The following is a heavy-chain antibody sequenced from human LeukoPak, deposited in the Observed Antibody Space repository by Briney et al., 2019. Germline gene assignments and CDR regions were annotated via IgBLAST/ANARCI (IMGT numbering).Heavy chain of an antibody. V-gene: IGHV3-7*01. D-gene: IGHD1/OR15-1a*01. CDR3: ARDGTAPGLYFDL. Sequence: PGGSLRLSCAASGFTFSSYWMSWVRQAPGKGLEWVASIRQDGGEKSYVDSVKGRFTISRDNTKNSLYLQMSSLRAEDTAVYYCARDGTAPGLYFDLWGQGTLVTVSS. CDR2: IRQDGGEK. CDR1: GFTFSSYW. J-gene: IGHJ4*01.